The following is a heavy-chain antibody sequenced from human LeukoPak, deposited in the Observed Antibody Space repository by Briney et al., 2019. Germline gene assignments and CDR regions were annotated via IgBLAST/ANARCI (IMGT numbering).Heavy chain of an antibody. CDR3: ARSGGPAIFDY. CDR2: ISGYNGKT. CDR1: GYTFSNYG. V-gene: IGHV1-18*01. Sequence: ASVKVSCKASGYTFSNYGINWVRQAPGQGLEWMGWISGYNGKTNYAQKLQGRVTMTTDTSTSTAYMELSRLRSDDTAVYYCARSGGPAIFDYWGQGTLVTVSS. D-gene: IGHD2-2*01. J-gene: IGHJ4*02.